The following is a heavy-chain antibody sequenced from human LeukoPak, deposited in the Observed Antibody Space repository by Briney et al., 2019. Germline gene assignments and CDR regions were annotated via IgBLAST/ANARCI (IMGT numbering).Heavy chain of an antibody. CDR1: GYSISSGYY. Sequence: SETLSLTCTVSGYSISSGYYWGWIRQPPGKGLEWIGSIYHSGSAYYNPSLKSRVAISVDTSKNQFSLKLSSATAADTAVYYCARGGYNFGNSYFDYWDQGTLVTVSS. CDR2: IYHSGSA. J-gene: IGHJ4*02. V-gene: IGHV4-38-2*02. CDR3: ARGGYNFGNSYFDY. D-gene: IGHD5-18*01.